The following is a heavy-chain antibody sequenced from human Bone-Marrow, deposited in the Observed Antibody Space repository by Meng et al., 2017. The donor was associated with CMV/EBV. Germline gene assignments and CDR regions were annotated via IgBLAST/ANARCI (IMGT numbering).Heavy chain of an antibody. CDR1: GFTFSSYA. J-gene: IGHJ6*02. D-gene: IGHD6-6*01. V-gene: IGHV3-23*01. CDR3: ARGGSRSIAAPQVRPELYGMDV. CDR2: ISGSGGST. Sequence: GESLKISCAASGFTFSSYAMSWVRQAPGKGLEWVSAISGSGGSTYYADSVKGRFTISRENAKNSLYLQMNSLRAGDTAVYYCARGGSRSIAAPQVRPELYGMDVWGQGTTVTVSS.